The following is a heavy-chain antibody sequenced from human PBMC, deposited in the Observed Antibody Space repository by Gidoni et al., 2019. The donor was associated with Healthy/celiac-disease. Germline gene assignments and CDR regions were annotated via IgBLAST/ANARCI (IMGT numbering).Heavy chain of an antibody. D-gene: IGHD3-22*01. CDR1: GFTFDDYG. Sequence: EVQLVESGGGVARPGGSLRLSCAASGFTFDDYGMSWVRQAPGKGLEWVSGVNWNGGRTGYADSVKGRFTISRDNVKTSLYLQMNSLRAEDTAVYYCARHLYESSGYYDFYAFDIWGQGTVVTVSS. CDR3: ARHLYESSGYYDFYAFDI. V-gene: IGHV3-20*04. J-gene: IGHJ3*02. CDR2: VNWNGGRT.